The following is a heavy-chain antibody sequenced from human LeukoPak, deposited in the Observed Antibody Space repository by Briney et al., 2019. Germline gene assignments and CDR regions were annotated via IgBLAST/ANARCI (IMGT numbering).Heavy chain of an antibody. V-gene: IGHV3-66*01. CDR1: GFTFSSYG. CDR2: IYSGGST. CDR3: AREPHYDSSGYQAYFDY. D-gene: IGHD3-22*01. J-gene: IGHJ4*02. Sequence: GGSLRLSCAASGFTFSSYGMHWVRQAPGKGLEWVSVIYSGGSTYYADSVKGRFTISRDNSKNTLYLQMNSLRAEDTAVYYCAREPHYDSSGYQAYFDYWGQGTLVTVSS.